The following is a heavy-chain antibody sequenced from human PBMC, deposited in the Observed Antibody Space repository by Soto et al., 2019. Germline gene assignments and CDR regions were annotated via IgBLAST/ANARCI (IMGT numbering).Heavy chain of an antibody. Sequence: LRLSCAAPALNFNSYTINCVRQAPGKRLEWLSSISSSGYIFSTDSVRGRFTISRDNAKNSVYLQINSLRAEDTAVYFCARDCSGGSCYPGMDVWGQGTTVTVSS. D-gene: IGHD2-15*01. V-gene: IGHV3-21*01. CDR1: ALNFNSYT. J-gene: IGHJ6*02. CDR3: ARDCSGGSCYPGMDV. CDR2: ISSSGYI.